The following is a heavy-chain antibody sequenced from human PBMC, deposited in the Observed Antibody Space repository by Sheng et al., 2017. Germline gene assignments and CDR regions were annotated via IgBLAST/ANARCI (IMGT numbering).Heavy chain of an antibody. V-gene: IGHV3-33*01. J-gene: IGHJ2*01. D-gene: IGHD6-19*01. CDR2: IWYDGSNK. Sequence: ESGGGVVQPGRSLRLSCAASGFTFSSYGMHWVRQAPGKGLEWVAVIWYDGSNKYYADSVKGRFTISRDNSKNTLYLQMNSLRAEDTAVYYCAREWAVAGFWYFDLWGRGTLVTVSS. CDR1: GFTFSSYG. CDR3: AREWAVAGFWYFDL.